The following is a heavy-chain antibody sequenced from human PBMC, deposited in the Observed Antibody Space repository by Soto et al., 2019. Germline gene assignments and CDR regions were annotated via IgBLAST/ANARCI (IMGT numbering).Heavy chain of an antibody. CDR1: GFSFSSYA. Sequence: EVELLESGGGLIHPGESLRLSCAASGFSFSSYAMIWVRQAPGKGLEWVSVMSASGGTSYFPAPAKGRFSMSRDNSKNMFYLKMNSLRGVDRPIYFCAKGSIQYSASIDYWGQGTRVSVSS. CDR3: AKGSIQYSASIDY. CDR2: MSASGGTS. J-gene: IGHJ4*02. V-gene: IGHV3-23*01. D-gene: IGHD5-12*01.